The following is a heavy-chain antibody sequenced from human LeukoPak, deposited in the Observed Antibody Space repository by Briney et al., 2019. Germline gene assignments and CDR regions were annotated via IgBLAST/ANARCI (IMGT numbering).Heavy chain of an antibody. CDR1: GFKFNTYG. D-gene: IGHD3-3*01. Sequence: GGSLRLSCAASGFKFNTYGMHWVRQAPGKGLEWVAVISYDGSNKYYADSVKGRFTISRDNSKNTLYLQMNSLRAEDTAVYYCARDPLRNFWSGYYNWFDPWGQGTLVTVSS. CDR3: ARDPLRNFWSGYYNWFDP. J-gene: IGHJ5*02. CDR2: ISYDGSNK. V-gene: IGHV3-30*03.